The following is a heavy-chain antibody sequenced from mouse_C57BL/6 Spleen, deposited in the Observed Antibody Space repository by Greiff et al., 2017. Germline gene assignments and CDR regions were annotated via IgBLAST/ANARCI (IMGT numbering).Heavy chain of an antibody. CDR2: ISSGSSTI. CDR1: GFTFSDYG. J-gene: IGHJ1*03. V-gene: IGHV5-17*01. CDR3: ARGAFGNGYCDV. Sequence: EVQGVESGGGLVKPGGSLKLSCAASGFTFSDYGMHWVRQAPEKGLEWVAYISSGSSTIYYADTVKGRFTISRDNAKNTLFLQMTSLRSEDTAMYYCARGAFGNGYCDVWGTGTTVTVSS.